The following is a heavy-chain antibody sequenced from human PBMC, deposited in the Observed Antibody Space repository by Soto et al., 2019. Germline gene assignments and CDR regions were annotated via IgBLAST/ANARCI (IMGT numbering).Heavy chain of an antibody. J-gene: IGHJ6*02. Sequence: GGSLRLSCAASGFTFSSYAMSWVRQAPGKGLEWVSAISGSGGSTYYADSVKGRFTISRDNSKNTLYLQMNSLRAEDTAVYYCAKYDFWSGHTGYYYGMDVWGQGTTVTV. CDR1: GFTFSSYA. CDR3: AKYDFWSGHTGYYYGMDV. V-gene: IGHV3-23*01. D-gene: IGHD3-3*01. CDR2: ISGSGGST.